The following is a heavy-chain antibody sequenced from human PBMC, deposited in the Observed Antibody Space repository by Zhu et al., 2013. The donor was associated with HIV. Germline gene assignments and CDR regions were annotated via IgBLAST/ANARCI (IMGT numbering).Heavy chain of an antibody. V-gene: IGHV4-38-2*02. Sequence: QVQLQESGPGLVKPSETLSLTCTVSGYSVSSAYYWGWIRQPPGKGLEWIGSIYHSESTFYSPSLKSRVTISLDTSKNHFSLKLNSVTAADTAVYFCTRGPSTNYYLDVWGRRDHGHRLL. CDR2: IYHSEST. CDR1: GYSVSSAYY. J-gene: IGHJ6*03. CDR3: TRGPSTNYYLDV.